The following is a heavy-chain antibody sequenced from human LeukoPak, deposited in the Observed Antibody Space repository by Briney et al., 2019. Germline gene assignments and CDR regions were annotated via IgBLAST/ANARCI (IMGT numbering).Heavy chain of an antibody. CDR3: ARGGYYCRGDSCYGTDY. Sequence: ASVKVSCQASGYTFTGYYMHWVRQAPGQGLEWMGRINPNSGGTNYAQKFQGRVTMTRDTSINTAYMELSRLRSDDTAVYYCARGGYYCRGDSCYGTDYWGQGALVTVSS. V-gene: IGHV1-2*06. CDR2: INPNSGGT. CDR1: GYTFTGYY. J-gene: IGHJ4*02. D-gene: IGHD2-15*01.